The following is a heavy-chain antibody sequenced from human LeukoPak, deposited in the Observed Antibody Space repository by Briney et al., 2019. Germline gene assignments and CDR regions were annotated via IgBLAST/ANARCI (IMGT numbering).Heavy chain of an antibody. D-gene: IGHD6-13*01. Sequence: SVKVSYKASGGTFSSYAISWVRQAPGQGLEWMGGIIPIFGTANYAQKFQGRVTITADESTSTAYMELSSLRSEDTAVYYCARSPDYSSSWYVWGAGYYYYYMDVWGKGTTVTVSS. J-gene: IGHJ6*03. CDR2: IIPIFGTA. CDR1: GGTFSSYA. CDR3: ARSPDYSSSWYVWGAGYYYYYMDV. V-gene: IGHV1-69*13.